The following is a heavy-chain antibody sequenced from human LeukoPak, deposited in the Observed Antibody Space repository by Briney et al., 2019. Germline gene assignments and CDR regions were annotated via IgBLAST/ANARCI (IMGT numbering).Heavy chain of an antibody. CDR3: ARDRKYQLLFSAFDI. CDR1: GFTFSSYS. Sequence: GGSLRLSCAASGFTFSSYSMNWVRQAPGKGLEWVSSISSSSSYIYYADSVKGRFTISRDNAKNSLYLQMNSLRAEGTAVYYCARDRKYQLLFSAFDIWGQGTMVTVSS. J-gene: IGHJ3*02. CDR2: ISSSSSYI. V-gene: IGHV3-21*01. D-gene: IGHD2-2*01.